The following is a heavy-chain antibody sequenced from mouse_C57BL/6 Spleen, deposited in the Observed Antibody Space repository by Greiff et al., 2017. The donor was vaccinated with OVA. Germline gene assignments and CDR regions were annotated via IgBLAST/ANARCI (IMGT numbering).Heavy chain of an antibody. CDR1: GFTFSSYA. CDR3: ARDKEELGRGYYFDY. CDR2: ISDGGSYT. D-gene: IGHD4-1*01. J-gene: IGHJ2*01. Sequence: EVKLVESGGGLVKPGGSLKLSCAASGFTFSSYAMSWVRQTPEKRLEWVATISDGGSYTYYPDNVKGRFTISRDNAKNILYLQMSHLKSEDTAMYYCARDKEELGRGYYFDYWGQGTTLTVSS. V-gene: IGHV5-4*01.